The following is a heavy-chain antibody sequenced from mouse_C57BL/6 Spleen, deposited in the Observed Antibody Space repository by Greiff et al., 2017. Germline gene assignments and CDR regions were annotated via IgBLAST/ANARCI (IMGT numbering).Heavy chain of an antibody. CDR2: IYPSDSET. Sequence: QVQLQQPGAELVRPGSSVKLSCKASGYNFTSYWMDWVKQRPGQGLEWIGNIYPSDSETHYNQKFKDKATLTVDKSSSTAYMQLSSLTSEDSAVDYCARSGNYEDFDVWGKGTTVTVSS. CDR3: ARSGNYEDFDV. CDR1: GYNFTSYW. V-gene: IGHV1-61*01. D-gene: IGHD2-1*01. J-gene: IGHJ1*03.